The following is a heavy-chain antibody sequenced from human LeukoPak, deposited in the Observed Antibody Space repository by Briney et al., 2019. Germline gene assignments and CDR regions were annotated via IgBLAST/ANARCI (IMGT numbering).Heavy chain of an antibody. Sequence: SETLSHTCAVSGGSISSGGYSWSWIRQPPGKGLEWIGYIYHSGSTYYNPSLKSRVTISVDRSKNQFSLNLSSVTAADMAVYFCARHAQGWVLLNWFDSWGQGSLVTVSS. CDR1: GGSISSGGYS. V-gene: IGHV4-30-2*01. J-gene: IGHJ5*01. D-gene: IGHD2-8*02. CDR3: ARHAQGWVLLNWFDS. CDR2: IYHSGST.